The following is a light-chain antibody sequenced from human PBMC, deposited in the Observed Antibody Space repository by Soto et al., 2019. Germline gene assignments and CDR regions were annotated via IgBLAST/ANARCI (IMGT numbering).Light chain of an antibody. CDR3: IAYTVSRTYV. J-gene: IGLJ1*01. Sequence: QSALTQPASVSGSPGQSITISCTGTSSDVGAYNFVSWHQQHPGKAPKLMIYNVYDRPSGISYRFSGSKSGNTASLTISGLQGEDEADYYCIAYTVSRTYVFGPGTMVTVL. CDR2: NVY. V-gene: IGLV2-14*03. CDR1: SSDVGAYNF.